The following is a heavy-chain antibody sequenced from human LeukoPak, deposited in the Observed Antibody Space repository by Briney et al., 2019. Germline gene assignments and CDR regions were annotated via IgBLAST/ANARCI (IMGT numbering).Heavy chain of an antibody. CDR2: INPNSGGT. CDR1: GYTFTGYY. V-gene: IGHV1-2*02. Sequence: ASVKVSCKASGYTFTGYYMHWVRQAPGQGPEWRGWINPNSGGTNYAQKFQGRVTMTRDTSISTAYMELSRLRSDDTAVYYCAGGGPYYYGSGTPFDPWGQGTLVTVSS. D-gene: IGHD3-10*01. J-gene: IGHJ5*02. CDR3: AGGGPYYYGSGTPFDP.